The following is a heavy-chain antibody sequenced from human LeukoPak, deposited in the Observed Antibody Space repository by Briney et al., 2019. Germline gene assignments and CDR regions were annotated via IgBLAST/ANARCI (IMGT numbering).Heavy chain of an antibody. D-gene: IGHD3-10*01. CDR1: EFTCSRHW. Sequence: GGSLRRSCAVSEFTCSRHWMTWVRQAPGKRLEWVANIKQDGSETHYVDSVKGRFIISRDNAKNSLYLQMSNLRAEDTAVYYCARVALLWFGEFGGFDYWGRGTLVTVSS. J-gene: IGHJ4*02. CDR3: ARVALLWFGEFGGFDY. CDR2: IKQDGSET. V-gene: IGHV3-7*01.